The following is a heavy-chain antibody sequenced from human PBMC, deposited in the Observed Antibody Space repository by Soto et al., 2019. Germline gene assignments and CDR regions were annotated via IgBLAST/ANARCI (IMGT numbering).Heavy chain of an antibody. CDR1: GFTFSSYA. CDR3: AKMIVVVPAAWPSLDNWFDP. V-gene: IGHV3-23*01. J-gene: IGHJ5*02. D-gene: IGHD2-2*01. Sequence: PGGSLRLSCAASGFTFSSYAMSWVRQAPGKGLEWVSAISGSGGSTYYADSVKGRFTISRDNSKNTLYLQMNSLRAEDTAVYYCAKMIVVVPAAWPSLDNWFDPWGQGTLVTAPQ. CDR2: ISGSGGST.